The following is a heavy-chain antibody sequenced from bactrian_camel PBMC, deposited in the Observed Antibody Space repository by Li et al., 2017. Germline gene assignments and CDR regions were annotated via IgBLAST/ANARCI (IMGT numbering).Heavy chain of an antibody. J-gene: IGHJ4*01. Sequence: DVQLVESGGGSVQTGGSLRLSCAASDNTVGRRCWGWFRQAPGKGLEWVSAVNSGGRNTYYADSVSGRFTISRDNAENTVYLQMNSLKSEDTALYYCAVRYGLGAKRGGYNYWGQGTQVTVS. CDR2: VNSGGRNT. CDR1: DNTVGRRC. CDR3: AVRYGLGAKRGGYNY. V-gene: IGHV3S40*01. D-gene: IGHD3*01.